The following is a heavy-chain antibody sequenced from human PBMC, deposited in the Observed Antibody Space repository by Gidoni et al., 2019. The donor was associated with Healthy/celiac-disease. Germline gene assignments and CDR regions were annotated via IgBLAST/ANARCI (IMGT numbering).Heavy chain of an antibody. CDR3: AKDFWSGYYRKNRVFDY. CDR1: GFTFSSYA. V-gene: IGHV3-23*01. CDR2: ISGSGGST. D-gene: IGHD3-3*01. J-gene: IGHJ4*02. Sequence: EVQLLESGGGLVQPGGSLRLSCAASGFTFSSYAMSWVRQAQGKGLEWVSAISGSGGSTYYADSVKGRFTISRDNSKNTLYLQMNSLRAEDTAVYYCAKDFWSGYYRKNRVFDYWGQGTLVTVSS.